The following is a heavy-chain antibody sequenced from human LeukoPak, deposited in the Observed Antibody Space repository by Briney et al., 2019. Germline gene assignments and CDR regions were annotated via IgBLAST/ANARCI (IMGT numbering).Heavy chain of an antibody. CDR2: IYYSGST. CDR1: GGSIGSSSYY. V-gene: IGHV4-39*01. J-gene: IGHJ5*02. D-gene: IGHD6-19*01. Sequence: SETLSLTCTVSGGSIGSSSYYWGWIRQPPGKGLEWIGSIYYSGSTYYNPSLKSRVTISVDTSKNQFSLKLSSVTAADTAVYYCAVGYSSGPGPWGQGTLVTVSS. CDR3: AVGYSSGPGP.